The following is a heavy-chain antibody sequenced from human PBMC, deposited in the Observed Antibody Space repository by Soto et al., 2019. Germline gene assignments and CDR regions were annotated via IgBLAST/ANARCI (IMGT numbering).Heavy chain of an antibody. CDR1: GFTFNTFA. Sequence: PWGSLRLSCVVSGFTFNTFAMTWVRQAQGKGLEWVSALSGSGSLSYYADSVKGRFTISRDNSKNTLYLKMNNLRVDETAVYFCARDTGGALYXWGQGTLVTRSX. CDR3: ARDTGGALYX. J-gene: IGHJ4*02. CDR2: LSGSGSLS. V-gene: IGHV3-23*01. D-gene: IGHD1-26*01.